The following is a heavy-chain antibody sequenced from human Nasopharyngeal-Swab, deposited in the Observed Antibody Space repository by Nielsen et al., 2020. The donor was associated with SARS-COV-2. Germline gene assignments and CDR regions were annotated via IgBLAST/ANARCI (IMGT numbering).Heavy chain of an antibody. D-gene: IGHD1-20*01. CDR1: GGTFSSYA. J-gene: IGHJ4*02. V-gene: IGHV1-69*04. Sequence: SVKVSCKASGGTFSSYAISWVRQAPGQGLEWMGRIIPILGIANYAQKFQGRVTITADKSTSTAYMELSSLRSEDTAVHYCARERMLTGTPFDYWGQGTLVTVSS. CDR2: IIPILGIA. CDR3: ARERMLTGTPFDY.